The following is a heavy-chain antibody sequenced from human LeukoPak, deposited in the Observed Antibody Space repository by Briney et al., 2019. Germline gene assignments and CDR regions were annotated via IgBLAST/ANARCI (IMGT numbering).Heavy chain of an antibody. J-gene: IGHJ3*02. CDR1: GGSINNYY. V-gene: IGHV4-4*07. CDR3: ARGRYCSADICSGGDAFDI. CDR2: IYTRGST. Sequence: SETQSLTCTVSGGSINNYYWSWIRQPAGKGPEWIGRIYTRGSTNYNPSLKSRVTMSVDTSKNQFSLKLSSVTAADTAVYYCARGRYCSADICSGGDAFDIWGQGTMVSVSS. D-gene: IGHD2-15*01.